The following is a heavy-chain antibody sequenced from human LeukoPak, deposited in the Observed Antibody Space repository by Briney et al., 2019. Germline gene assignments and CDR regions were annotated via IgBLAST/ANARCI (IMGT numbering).Heavy chain of an antibody. Sequence: QSGGSLRLSCVGSGFTISNYWMHWVRQAPGTGLMWVSRIHPDGRITTYADSVKGRFTISRDNAKNSLYLQMNSLRPDDTALYYCAKDIGTVTTSSFDYWGQGTLVTVSS. V-gene: IGHV3-74*03. CDR1: GFTISNYW. D-gene: IGHD4-17*01. CDR2: IHPDGRIT. CDR3: AKDIGTVTTSSFDY. J-gene: IGHJ4*02.